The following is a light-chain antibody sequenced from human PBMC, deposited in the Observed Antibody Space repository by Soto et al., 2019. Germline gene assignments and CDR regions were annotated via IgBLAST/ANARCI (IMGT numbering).Light chain of an antibody. CDR3: RQYGRSLGFA. CDR2: GAS. V-gene: IGKV3-20*01. J-gene: IGKJ4*01. Sequence: IVLTQSPGTLSLSPGERATLSVRGSQTVSSNFLAWYQEKPGQGPRLLIYGASTRATGIPDRFSGSGSGTDFTLTISRLDPEDFAVYYCRQYGRSLGFAVGGGTKVDNK. CDR1: QTVSSNF.